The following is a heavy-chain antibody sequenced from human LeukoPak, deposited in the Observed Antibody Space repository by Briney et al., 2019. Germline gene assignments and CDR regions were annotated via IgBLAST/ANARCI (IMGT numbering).Heavy chain of an antibody. CDR2: IYYSGST. D-gene: IGHD2/OR15-2a*01. CDR1: GGSISSYY. V-gene: IGHV4-59*01. CDR3: ARAVIRPHYYYYMDV. Sequence: PSETLSLTCTVSGGSISSYYWSWIRQPPGKGLEWIGYIYYSGSTNYNPSLKSRVTISVDTSKNQFSLKLSSVTAADTAVYYCARAVIRPHYYYYMDVWGKGTTVTISS. J-gene: IGHJ6*03.